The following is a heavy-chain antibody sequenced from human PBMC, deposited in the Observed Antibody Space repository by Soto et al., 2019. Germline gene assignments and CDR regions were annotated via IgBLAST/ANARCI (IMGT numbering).Heavy chain of an antibody. CDR1: GITINSYW. J-gene: IGHJ3*02. CDR2: ISSDGSNT. V-gene: IGHV3-74*03. D-gene: IGHD6-19*01. Sequence: EVQLVESGGGLVQPGGSLRLSCAASGITINSYWMHWVRQAPGKGPVWVSRISSDGSNTKYADSVKGRFTLSRDNGKNTLYLEMNNLGAEDTAVYYCAFFTSGRPIWGQGTKVTVSS. CDR3: AFFTSGRPI.